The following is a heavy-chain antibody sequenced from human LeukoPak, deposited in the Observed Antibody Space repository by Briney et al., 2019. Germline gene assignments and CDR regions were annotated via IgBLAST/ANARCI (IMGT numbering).Heavy chain of an antibody. CDR2: IKQDGSER. J-gene: IGHJ4*02. Sequence: GGSLRLSCAASGFTFTTFWMSWVRQAPGRGLEWVANIKQDGSERYYVDSVKGRFTISRDNAKNSLYLQMNSLRAEDTGVYYCAGSGWQVYLDYWGQGALVTVTS. CDR3: AGSGWQVYLDY. D-gene: IGHD6-19*01. V-gene: IGHV3-7*01. CDR1: GFTFTTFW.